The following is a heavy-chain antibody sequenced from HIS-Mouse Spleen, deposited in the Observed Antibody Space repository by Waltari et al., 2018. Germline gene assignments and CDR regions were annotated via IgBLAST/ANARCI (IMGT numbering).Heavy chain of an antibody. Sequence: STYYNPSLKSRVTISVDTSKNQFSLKLSSVTAADTAVYYCARDTLSIDFDWLSNYYYGMDVWGQGTTVTVSS. J-gene: IGHJ6*02. CDR3: ARDTLSIDFDWLSNYYYGMDV. V-gene: IGHV4-30-2*04. D-gene: IGHD3-9*01. CDR2: ST.